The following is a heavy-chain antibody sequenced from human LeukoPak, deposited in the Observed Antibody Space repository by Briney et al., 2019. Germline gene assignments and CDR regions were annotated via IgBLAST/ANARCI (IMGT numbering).Heavy chain of an antibody. D-gene: IGHD2-2*03. J-gene: IGHJ6*02. CDR1: GFTFTSSA. V-gene: IGHV1-58*02. Sequence: ASVKVSCKASGFTFTSSAMQWVRQARGQRLEWIGWIVVGSGNTKYAQKLQERVTITRDMSTSTAYTELSSLRSEDTAVYYCAAVDYFYGMDVWGQGTTVTVSS. CDR3: AAVDYFYGMDV. CDR2: IVVGSGNT.